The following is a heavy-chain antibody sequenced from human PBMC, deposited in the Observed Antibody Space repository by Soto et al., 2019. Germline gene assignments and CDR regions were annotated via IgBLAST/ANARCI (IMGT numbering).Heavy chain of an antibody. CDR2: IKSKTDGGTT. CDR3: TTITYYYGSGSYYNIDY. Sequence: GGSLSLSCAASGFTLSNAWINWVRKAPGKGLEWVGRIKSKTDGGTTDYAAPVKGRFTISRDDSKNTLYLQMNSLKTEDTAVYYCTTITYYYGSGSYYNIDYWGQGTLVTVSS. J-gene: IGHJ4*02. D-gene: IGHD3-10*01. V-gene: IGHV3-15*07. CDR1: GFTLSNAW.